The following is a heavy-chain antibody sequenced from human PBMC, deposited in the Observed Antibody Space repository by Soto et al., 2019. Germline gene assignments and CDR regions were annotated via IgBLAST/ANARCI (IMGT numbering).Heavy chain of an antibody. V-gene: IGHV3-23*01. CDR1: GFTFSSYA. Sequence: GGSLRLSCVASGFTFSSYAMSWVRQSPGKGLEWVSAISGSGGSTYYADSVKGRFTISRDNSKNTLYLQMNSLRAEDTAVYYCAKPRTIFGVVSLGGMDVWGQGTTVTVSS. CDR2: ISGSGGST. CDR3: AKPRTIFGVVSLGGMDV. D-gene: IGHD3-3*01. J-gene: IGHJ6*02.